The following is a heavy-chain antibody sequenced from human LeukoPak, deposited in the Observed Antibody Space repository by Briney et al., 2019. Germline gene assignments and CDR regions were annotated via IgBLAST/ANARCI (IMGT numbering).Heavy chain of an antibody. J-gene: IGHJ4*02. CDR2: ISGSGGST. CDR3: AKDSSYYATSDGDY. V-gene: IGHV3-23*01. D-gene: IGHD3-16*01. CDR1: GFTFISYA. Sequence: GGSLRLSCAASGFTFISYAMSWVRQAPGKWLDWGSAISGSGGSTYYADSVKGRFTSSRDNSKNTLYLQMNSMTAEDTAVYYCAKDSSYYATSDGDYRGQGQLVTVSS.